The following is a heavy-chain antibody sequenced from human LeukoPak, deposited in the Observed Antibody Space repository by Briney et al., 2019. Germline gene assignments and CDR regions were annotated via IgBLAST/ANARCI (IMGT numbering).Heavy chain of an antibody. V-gene: IGHV3-23*01. D-gene: IGHD6-13*01. CDR3: ARDLDHKQQFDY. J-gene: IGHJ4*02. CDR1: GLTFSSYA. CDR2: ISGSGGST. Sequence: PGGSLRLSCAASGLTFSSYAMSWVRQAPGKGLEWVSAISGSGGSTYYADSVKGRFTISRDNSKNTLYLQMNSLRAEDTAVYYCARDLDHKQQFDYWDQGTLVTVSS.